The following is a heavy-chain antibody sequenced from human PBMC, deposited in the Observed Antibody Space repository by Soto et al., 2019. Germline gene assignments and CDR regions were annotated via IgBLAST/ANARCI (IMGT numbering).Heavy chain of an antibody. CDR3: ASDKWALPAEALIGMDV. V-gene: IGHV4-61*01. J-gene: IGHJ6*02. CDR1: GGSVSSGSYY. Sequence: QVQLQESGPGLVKPSETLSLTCTVSGGSVSSGSYYWSWIRQPPGKGLEWIGYIYYSGSTNYNPXFKSRVTLSVXXSXNXXTLRLSSVPAAETAVYYCASDKWALPAEALIGMDVWGQGTTVTASS. CDR2: IYYSGST. D-gene: IGHD1-26*01.